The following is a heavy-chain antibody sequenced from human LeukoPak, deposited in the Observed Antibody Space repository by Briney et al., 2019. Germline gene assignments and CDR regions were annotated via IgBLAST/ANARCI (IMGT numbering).Heavy chain of an antibody. CDR2: INPNSGDT. CDR1: GYTFTGYY. Sequence: ASLKVSCKASGYTFTGYYIHWVRQAPGQGLEWMGWINPNSGDTKYAQKFQGRVTLTRVTSISTADTYLRSDDTAVYYCAKQTGSGLYFDYWGQGTLVTVSS. V-gene: IGHV1-2*02. J-gene: IGHJ4*02. CDR3: AKQTGSGLYFDY. D-gene: IGHD6-19*01.